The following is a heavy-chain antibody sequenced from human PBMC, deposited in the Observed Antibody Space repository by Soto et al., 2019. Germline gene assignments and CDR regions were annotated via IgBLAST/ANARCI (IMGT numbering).Heavy chain of an antibody. CDR2: IYHSGST. CDR1: GGSISSGGYS. D-gene: IGHD3-10*01. V-gene: IGHV4-30-2*01. CDR3: ARGSRDGYKSDAFDI. Sequence: SETLSLTCAASGGSISSGGYSWSWIRQAPGKGLEWIGYIYHSGSTYYNPSLKSRVTISVDRSKNQFSLKLSSVTAADTAVYYCARGSRDGYKSDAFDIWGQGTMVTVSS. J-gene: IGHJ3*02.